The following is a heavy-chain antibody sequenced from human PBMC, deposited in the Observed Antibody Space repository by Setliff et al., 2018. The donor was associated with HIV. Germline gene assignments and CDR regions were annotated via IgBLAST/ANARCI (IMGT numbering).Heavy chain of an antibody. V-gene: IGHV1-8*02. Sequence: ASVKVSCKPSGYTFTSNDINWVRQAPGQRLEWMGWVNPNSGNTGFAQNFQGRVTMTRSASISTAYMELSSLRSEDTAIYYCAKGFSRIVAVISDYWGLGTLVTVSS. CDR2: VNPNSGNT. D-gene: IGHD3-22*01. CDR1: GYTFTSND. J-gene: IGHJ4*02. CDR3: AKGFSRIVAVISDY.